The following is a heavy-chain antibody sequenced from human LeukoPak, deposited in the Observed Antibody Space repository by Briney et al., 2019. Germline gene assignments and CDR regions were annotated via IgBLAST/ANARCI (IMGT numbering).Heavy chain of an antibody. CDR2: ISAYNGNT. CDR1: GYPFDNFG. D-gene: IGHD4-17*01. V-gene: IGHV1-18*01. Sequence: EASVKVSCKASGYPFDNFGLTWVRQAPGQGLEWMGWISAYNGNTHYAQKFRGRLTLTTETSTSTAYLELRSLKSDDTAVYYCARDRVSGDLTGVSLYWGQGTLVTVSS. J-gene: IGHJ4*01. CDR3: ARDRVSGDLTGVSLY.